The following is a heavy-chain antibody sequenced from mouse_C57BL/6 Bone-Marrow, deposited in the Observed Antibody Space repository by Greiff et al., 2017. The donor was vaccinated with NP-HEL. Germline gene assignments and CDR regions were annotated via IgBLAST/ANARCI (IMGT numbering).Heavy chain of an antibody. J-gene: IGHJ2*01. Sequence: QVQLQQSGAELVRPGASVKLSCKASGYTFTDYYINWVKQRPGQGLEWIARIYPGSGNTYYNEKFKGKATLTAEKSSSTAYMQLSSLTSEDSAVYFCARRPYGYDGVYFDYWGQGTTLTVSS. CDR1: GYTFTDYY. D-gene: IGHD2-2*01. CDR2: IYPGSGNT. CDR3: ARRPYGYDGVYFDY. V-gene: IGHV1-76*01.